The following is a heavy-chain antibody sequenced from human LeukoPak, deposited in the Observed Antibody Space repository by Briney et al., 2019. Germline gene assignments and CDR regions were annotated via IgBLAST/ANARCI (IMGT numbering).Heavy chain of an antibody. J-gene: IGHJ6*03. V-gene: IGHV3-21*04. CDR3: AKDSSGWYGYYYMDV. CDR2: ISSSSSYI. D-gene: IGHD6-19*01. Sequence: GGSLRLSCAASGFTFSSYSMNWVRQAPGKGLEWVSSISSSSSYIYYADSVKGRFTISRDNSKNTLYLQMNSLRAEDTAVYYCAKDSSGWYGYYYMDVWGKGTTVTISS. CDR1: GFTFSSYS.